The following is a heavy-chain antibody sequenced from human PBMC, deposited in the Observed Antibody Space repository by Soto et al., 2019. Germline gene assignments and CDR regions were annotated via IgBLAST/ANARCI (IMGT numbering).Heavy chain of an antibody. CDR3: ARGLSVTLFDN. Sequence: QVQLQESGPGLVKPSQTLSLTCTVSGGSISTGGYYWTWIRQHPGNGLEWIGYIYYSGSTYYNPSLKSRVTISVDTSKNQFSLKRRSVTAADTAVYYWARGLSVTLFDNWGQGTLVSVSS. CDR1: GGSISTGGYY. J-gene: IGHJ4*02. V-gene: IGHV4-31*03. CDR2: IYYSGST. D-gene: IGHD4-17*01.